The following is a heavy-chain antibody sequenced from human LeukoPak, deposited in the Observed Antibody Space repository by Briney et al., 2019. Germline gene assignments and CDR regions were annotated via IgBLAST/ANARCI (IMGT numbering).Heavy chain of an antibody. CDR1: GFTFSSYA. CDR3: ARGEDILTGYPDY. CDR2: INHSGST. V-gene: IGHV4-34*01. J-gene: IGHJ4*02. Sequence: LRLSCAASGFTFSSYAMHWVRQPPGKGLEWIGEINHSGSTNYNPSLKSRVTISVDTSKNQFSLKLSSVTAADTAVYYCARGEDILTGYPDYWGQGTLVTVSS. D-gene: IGHD3-9*01.